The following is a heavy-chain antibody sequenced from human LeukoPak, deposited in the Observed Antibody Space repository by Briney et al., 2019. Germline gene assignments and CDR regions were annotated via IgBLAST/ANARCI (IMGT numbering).Heavy chain of an antibody. J-gene: IGHJ4*02. V-gene: IGHV3-48*03. CDR1: GFTFSSYE. Sequence: PGGSLRLSCAASGFTFSSYEMNWVRQAPGKGLEWVSYISSSGSTIYYADSVKGGFTISRENAKNSLYLQMNSLRAEDTAVYYCVCGHTLYDGGGFDYWGQGTLVTVSS. CDR2: ISSSGSTI. D-gene: IGHD2-8*01. CDR3: VCGHTLYDGGGFDY.